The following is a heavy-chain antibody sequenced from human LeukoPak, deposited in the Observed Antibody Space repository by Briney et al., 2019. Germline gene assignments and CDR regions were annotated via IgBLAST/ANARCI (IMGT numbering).Heavy chain of an antibody. Sequence: GGSLRLSCAASGFTFSSYAMSWVRQAPGKGLEWVSAISGSGGSTYYADSVKGRFTISRDNSKNTLYLQMNSLRAEDTDVYYCAKDRKSSGWYDYWGQGTLVTVSS. CDR3: AKDRKSSGWYDY. V-gene: IGHV3-23*01. J-gene: IGHJ4*02. CDR2: ISGSGGST. D-gene: IGHD6-19*01. CDR1: GFTFSSYA.